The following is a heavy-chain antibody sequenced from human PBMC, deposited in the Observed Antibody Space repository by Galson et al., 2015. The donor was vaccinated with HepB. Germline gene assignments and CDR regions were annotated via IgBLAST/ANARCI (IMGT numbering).Heavy chain of an antibody. V-gene: IGHV4-59*01. CDR2: IYYSGST. CDR3: ASTGLSRVDAFDI. J-gene: IGHJ3*02. Sequence: SETLYLTCTVSGGSISSYYWSWIRQPPGKGLEWIGYIYYSGSTNYNPSLKSRVTISVDTSKNQFSLKLSSVTAADTAVYYCASTGLSRVDAFDIWGQGTMVTVSS. CDR1: GGSISSYY. D-gene: IGHD3-16*02.